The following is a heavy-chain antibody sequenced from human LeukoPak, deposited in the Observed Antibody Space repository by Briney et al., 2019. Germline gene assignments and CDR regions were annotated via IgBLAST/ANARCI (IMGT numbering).Heavy chain of an antibody. Sequence: SETLSLTCAVYGGSFSGYYWSWICQPPGKGLEWIGKMNHSGSTNYNPSLKSRVTISVDTSKNQFSLKLSSVTAADTAVYYCARGRSYYCSSTSCYTRWFDPWGQGTLVTVSS. V-gene: IGHV4-34*01. CDR1: GGSFSGYY. CDR3: ARGRSYYCSSTSCYTRWFDP. J-gene: IGHJ5*02. D-gene: IGHD2-2*02. CDR2: MNHSGST.